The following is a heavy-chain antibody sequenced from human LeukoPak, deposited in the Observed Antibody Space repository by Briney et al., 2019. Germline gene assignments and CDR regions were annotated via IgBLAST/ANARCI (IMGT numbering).Heavy chain of an antibody. CDR2: IYSGGST. J-gene: IGHJ4*02. D-gene: IGHD3-3*01. CDR1: GFTVSSNY. Sequence: GGSLRLSCAASGFTVSSNYMSWVRQAPGKGLEWVSVIYSGGSTYYADTVKGRFTISRDNSKNTLYLQMNSLRAEDTAVYYCARLREIPVFGVVTKSTSYFDYWGQGTLVTVSS. CDR3: ARLREIPVFGVVTKSTSYFDY. V-gene: IGHV3-53*05.